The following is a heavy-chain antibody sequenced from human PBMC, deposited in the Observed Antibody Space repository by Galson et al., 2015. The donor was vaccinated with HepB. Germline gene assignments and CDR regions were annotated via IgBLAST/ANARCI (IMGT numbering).Heavy chain of an antibody. CDR2: ISYDGSNK. V-gene: IGHV3-30-3*01. J-gene: IGHJ4*02. Sequence: SLRLSCAAPGFTFSSYAMHWVRQAPGKGLEWVAVISYDGSNKYYADSVKGRFTISRDNSKNTLYLQMNSLRAEDTAVYYCRTAYYYDSSGYSYFDNGGQGTLVTVSS. CDR1: GFTFSSYA. D-gene: IGHD3-22*01. CDR3: RTAYYYDSSGYSYFDN.